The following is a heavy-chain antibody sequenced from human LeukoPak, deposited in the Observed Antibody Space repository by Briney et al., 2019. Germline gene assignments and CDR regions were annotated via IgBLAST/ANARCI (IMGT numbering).Heavy chain of an antibody. Sequence: GGSLRLSCAAPGFAFSSYGMSWVRQAPGKGLEWVSAISGSGGSTYYADSVKGRFTISRDNSKNTLYLQMNSLRAEDTAVYYCAKSDITAEFDYWGQGTLVTVSS. CDR1: GFAFSSYG. D-gene: IGHD6-13*01. CDR3: AKSDITAEFDY. J-gene: IGHJ4*02. CDR2: ISGSGGST. V-gene: IGHV3-23*01.